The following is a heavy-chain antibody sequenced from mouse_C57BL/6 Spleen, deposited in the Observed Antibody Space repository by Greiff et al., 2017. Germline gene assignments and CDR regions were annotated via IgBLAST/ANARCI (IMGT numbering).Heavy chain of an antibody. J-gene: IGHJ2*01. Sequence: DVKLVESGGGLVQPGGSLSLSCAASGFTFTDYYMSWVRQPPGKALEWLGFIRNKANGYTTEYSASVKGRFTISRDNSQSILYLQMNALRAEDSATYYCARHGSSPNYFDYWGQGTTLTVSS. CDR2: IRNKANGYTT. CDR1: GFTFTDYY. D-gene: IGHD1-1*01. V-gene: IGHV7-3*01. CDR3: ARHGSSPNYFDY.